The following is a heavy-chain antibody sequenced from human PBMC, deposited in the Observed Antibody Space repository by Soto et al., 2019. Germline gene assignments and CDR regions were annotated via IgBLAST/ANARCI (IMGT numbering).Heavy chain of an antibody. J-gene: IGHJ4*02. V-gene: IGHV4-59*01. CDR3: AREGNLGRWLQPLDF. CDR1: GDSISAYS. D-gene: IGHD5-12*01. Sequence: QVQLPVSGPGLVKPSETLSLTCTVSGDSISAYSWSWVRQPPGKGLEWIGNIHYNGNTKYSPSLKSRVTMSVDTSKNHFSLRLISVTAADTAIYFCAREGNLGRWLQPLDFWGQGTLVTVSS. CDR2: IHYNGNT.